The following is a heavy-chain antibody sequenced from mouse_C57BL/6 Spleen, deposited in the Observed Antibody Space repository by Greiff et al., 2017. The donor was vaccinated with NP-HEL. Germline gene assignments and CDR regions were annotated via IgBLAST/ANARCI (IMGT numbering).Heavy chain of an antibody. V-gene: IGHV1-9*01. J-gene: IGHJ2*01. CDR1: GYTFTSYW. Sequence: VQLQQSGAVLVRPGASVKISCKTTGYTFTSYWMEWVKQRPGHGLEWIGAIYPGNSDTNYNEKFKGKATFTADTSASTAYMQLSSLTTEDSAIYYCARGGTTATWDYWGQGTTLTVSS. CDR2: IYPGNSDT. CDR3: ARGGTTATWDY. D-gene: IGHD3-1*01.